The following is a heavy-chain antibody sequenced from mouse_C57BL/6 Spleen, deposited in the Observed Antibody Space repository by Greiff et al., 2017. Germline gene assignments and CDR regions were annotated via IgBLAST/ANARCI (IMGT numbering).Heavy chain of an antibody. V-gene: IGHV1-15*01. D-gene: IGHD2-2*01. J-gene: IGHJ3*01. CDR1: GYTFTDYE. CDR3: TRGYGYGFAY. CDR2: IDPETGGT. Sequence: VQLKESGAELVRPGASVTLSCKASGYTFTDYEMHWVKQTPVHGLEWIGAIDPETGGTAYNQKFKGKAILTADKSSSTAYMELRSLTSEDSAVYYCTRGYGYGFAYWGQGTLVTVSA.